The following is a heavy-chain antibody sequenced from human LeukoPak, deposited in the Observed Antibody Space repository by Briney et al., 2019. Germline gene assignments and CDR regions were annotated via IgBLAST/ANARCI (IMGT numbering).Heavy chain of an antibody. CDR1: GYSFIDYY. J-gene: IGHJ4*02. Sequence: GASVKVSCEASGYSFIDYYMHWVRQAPGQGLEWMGWISPNSGDTNYAQKFQGRVTMTRDTSINTAYMEVSGLISDDTAVYYCARGCREGDLDDPPLGYRGQGTLVTVSS. V-gene: IGHV1-2*02. CDR2: ISPNSGDT. CDR3: ARGCREGDLDDPPLGY. D-gene: IGHD2-21*02.